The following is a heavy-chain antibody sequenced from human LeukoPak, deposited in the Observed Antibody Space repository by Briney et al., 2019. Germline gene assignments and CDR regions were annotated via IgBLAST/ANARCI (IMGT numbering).Heavy chain of an antibody. Sequence: SVKVSCKASGGTLSSYSISWVRQAPGQGLEWMGRIVPMLGIADYGRKFQGRVTITADRSTSTAHMELRSLRSEDTAVYFCARLSVREYVGSTVDLWGQGTLVTVS. D-gene: IGHD1-1*01. V-gene: IGHV1-69*02. CDR1: GGTLSSYS. CDR3: ARLSVREYVGSTVDL. J-gene: IGHJ5*02. CDR2: IVPMLGIA.